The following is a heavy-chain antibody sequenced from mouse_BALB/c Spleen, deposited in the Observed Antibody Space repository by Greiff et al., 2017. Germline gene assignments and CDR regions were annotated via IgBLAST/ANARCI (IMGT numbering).Heavy chain of an antibody. J-gene: IGHJ3*01. Sequence: EVKLMESGPELVKPGASVKIPCKASGYTFTDYNMDWVKQSHGKSLEWIGDINPNNGGTIYNQKFKGKATLTVDKSSSTAYMELRSLTSEDTAVYYCARAYGNYVPFAYWGQGTLVTVSA. CDR2: INPNNGGT. CDR1: GYTFTDYN. V-gene: IGHV1-18*01. CDR3: ARAYGNYVPFAY. D-gene: IGHD2-1*01.